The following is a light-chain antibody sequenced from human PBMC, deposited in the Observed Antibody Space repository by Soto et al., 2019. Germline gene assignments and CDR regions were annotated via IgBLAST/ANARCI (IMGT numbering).Light chain of an antibody. CDR3: QQASNFPLT. CDR1: QDISSW. CDR2: AAS. J-gene: IGKJ4*01. V-gene: IGKV1-12*01. Sequence: DIRMTQSPSSVSASVGDRVTITCRASQDISSWLAWFQQRPGRAPKLLIYAASTLQSGVPSRFRGSGSGTVFTLTISSLQPEDFGTYYCQQASNFPLTFGGGTKADIK.